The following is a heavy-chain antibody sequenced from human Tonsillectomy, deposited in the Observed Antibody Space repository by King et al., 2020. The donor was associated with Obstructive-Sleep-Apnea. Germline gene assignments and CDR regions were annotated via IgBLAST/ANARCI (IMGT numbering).Heavy chain of an antibody. CDR2: MSSSGNTT. D-gene: IGHD4-23*01. V-gene: IGHV3-11*01. Sequence: VQLVESGGGLVKPGRSLRLSCAASGFSFNDYYMSWIRQAPVQGLEWISYMSSSGNTTYYADSVKGRFTVSRDNAKSTLYLHMNSLRAEDTAVYFCARGPRAKTRVVTPPTTATWGQGTLVTVSS. CDR1: GFSFNDYY. J-gene: IGHJ5*02. CDR3: ARGPRAKTRVVTPPTTAT.